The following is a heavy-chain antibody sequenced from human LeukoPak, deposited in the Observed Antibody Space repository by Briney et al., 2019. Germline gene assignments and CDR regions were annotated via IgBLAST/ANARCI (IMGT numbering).Heavy chain of an antibody. CDR3: ARGALFYYYDSSGYYYNWFDP. Sequence: KTSETLSLTCAVYGVSFSGYYWSWIRQPPGKGLEWIGEINHSGSTNYNPSLKSRVTISVDASKNQFSLKLSSVTAADTAVYYCARGALFYYYDSSGYYYNWFDPWGQGTLVTVSS. J-gene: IGHJ5*02. CDR1: GVSFSGYY. V-gene: IGHV4-34*01. D-gene: IGHD3-22*01. CDR2: INHSGST.